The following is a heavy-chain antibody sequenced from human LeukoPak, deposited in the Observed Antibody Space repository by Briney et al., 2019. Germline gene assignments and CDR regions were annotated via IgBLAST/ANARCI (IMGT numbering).Heavy chain of an antibody. CDR3: ASEQWLVRGPVY. D-gene: IGHD6-19*01. V-gene: IGHV1-69*05. CDR1: GYTFTSYD. J-gene: IGHJ4*02. Sequence: SVKVSCKASGYTFTSYDINWVRQATGQGLEWMGGIIPIFGTANYAQKFQGRVTITTDESTSTAYMELSSLRSEDTAVYYCASEQWLVRGPVYWGQGTLVTVSS. CDR2: IIPIFGTA.